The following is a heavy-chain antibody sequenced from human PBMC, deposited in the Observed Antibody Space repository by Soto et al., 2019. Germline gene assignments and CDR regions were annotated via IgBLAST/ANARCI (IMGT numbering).Heavy chain of an antibody. CDR2: IYYSGST. D-gene: IGHD1-26*01. CDR3: ARMNIVGATTPYYYYGMDV. J-gene: IGHJ6*02. V-gene: IGHV4-59*01. Sequence: SSETLSLTCTVSGGSISSYYWSWIRQPPGKGLEWVGYIYYSGSTNYNPSLKSRVTISVDTSKNQFSLKLSSVTAADTAVYYCARMNIVGATTPYYYYGMDVWGQGTTVTVSS. CDR1: GGSISSYY.